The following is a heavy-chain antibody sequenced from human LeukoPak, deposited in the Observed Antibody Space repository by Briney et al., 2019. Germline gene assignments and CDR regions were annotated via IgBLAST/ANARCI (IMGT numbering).Heavy chain of an antibody. J-gene: IGHJ6*02. CDR3: AREVVITTGYYYGMDV. CDR2: IYYSGST. CDR1: GGSISSYY. V-gene: IGHV4-59*12. D-gene: IGHD3-22*01. Sequence: SETLSLTCTVSGGSISSYYWSWIRQPPGKGLEWIGYIYYSGSTNYNPSLKSRVTISVDTSKNQFSLKLSSVTAADTAVYYCAREVVITTGYYYGMDVWGQGTTVTVSS.